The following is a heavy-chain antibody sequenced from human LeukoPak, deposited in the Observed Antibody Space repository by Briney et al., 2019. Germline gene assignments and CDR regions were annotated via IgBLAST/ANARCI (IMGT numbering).Heavy chain of an antibody. V-gene: IGHV5-51*01. CDR3: ARQSSGYDSGYYYYMDV. Sequence: GESLKISCKGSGYSFTSYWIGWVRQMPGKGLEWMGVIYPGDSDTRNSPSFQGQVTISADKSISTAYLQWSSLKASDTAMYYCARQSSGYDSGYYYYMDVWGKGTTVTVSS. CDR2: IYPGDSDT. D-gene: IGHD5-12*01. J-gene: IGHJ6*03. CDR1: GYSFTSYW.